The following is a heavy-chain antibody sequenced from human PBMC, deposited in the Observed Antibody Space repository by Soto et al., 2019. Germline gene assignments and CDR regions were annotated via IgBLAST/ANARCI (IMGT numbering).Heavy chain of an antibody. Sequence: GGSLRLSCAASGFTVSMTYMTWVRHAPGKGLEWVSVIYSAGNTYYADSVKGRFTISRDNSRNTVYLQMNSLRAEDTAIYYCARDSRYVGDNYGLDHWGQGSLVTVSS. J-gene: IGHJ4*02. CDR1: GFTVSMTY. D-gene: IGHD3-16*01. V-gene: IGHV3-53*01. CDR3: ARDSRYVGDNYGLDH. CDR2: IYSAGNT.